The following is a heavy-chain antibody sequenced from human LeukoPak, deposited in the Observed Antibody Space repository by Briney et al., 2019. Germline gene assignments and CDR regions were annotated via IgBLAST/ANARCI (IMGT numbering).Heavy chain of an antibody. CDR3: ARYFYDSSGNPYYFDS. CDR2: IYSGDST. V-gene: IGHV3-53*01. J-gene: IGHJ4*02. D-gene: IGHD3-22*01. Sequence: GGSLRLSCAASGFVVSTNYMNWVRQAPGKGLEWVAVIYSGDSTYYADSVKGRFTISRDNSKNTVYLQMNSLRAEDTAVYYCARYFYDSSGNPYYFDSWGQGTLVTVSS. CDR1: GFVVSTNY.